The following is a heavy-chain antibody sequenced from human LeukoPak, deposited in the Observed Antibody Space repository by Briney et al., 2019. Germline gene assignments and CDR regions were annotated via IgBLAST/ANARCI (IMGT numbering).Heavy chain of an antibody. V-gene: IGHV4-59*01. Sequence: SETLSLTCTVSGGSISSYYWSWIRQPPGKGLEWIGYIYYSGSTNYNPSLKSRVTISVDTSKNQFSLKLSSVTAADTAVYYCARDRGGYSYAFGPWGQGTLVTVSS. D-gene: IGHD5-18*01. CDR3: ARDRGGYSYAFGP. J-gene: IGHJ5*02. CDR1: GGSISSYY. CDR2: IYYSGST.